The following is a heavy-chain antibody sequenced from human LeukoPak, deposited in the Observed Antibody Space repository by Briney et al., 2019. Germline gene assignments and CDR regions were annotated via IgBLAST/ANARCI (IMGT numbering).Heavy chain of an antibody. CDR3: ASATGGGGSSWYDDAFDI. Sequence: GGSLRLSCAASGFTFSGSAMHWVRQASGKGLEWVGRIRSKANSYATAYAASVKGRFTISRDDSKNTAYLQMNSLKTEEADVYYCASATGGGGSSWYDDAFDIWGQGTMVTVSS. CDR1: GFTFSGSA. D-gene: IGHD6-13*01. J-gene: IGHJ3*02. V-gene: IGHV3-73*01. CDR2: IRSKANSYAT.